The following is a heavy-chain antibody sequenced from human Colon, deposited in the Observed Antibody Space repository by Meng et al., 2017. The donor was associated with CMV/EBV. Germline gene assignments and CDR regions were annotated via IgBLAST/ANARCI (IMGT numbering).Heavy chain of an antibody. CDR1: GGTFSSYA. D-gene: IGHD3-10*01. CDR3: ATADLLWTPLDY. CDR2: INPSGGST. Sequence: ASVKVSCKASGGTFSSYAISWVRQAPGQGLEWMGIINPSGGSTSYAQKFQGRVTMTRDTSTSTVYMELSSLRSEDTAVYYCATADLLWTPLDYWGQGTLVTVSS. J-gene: IGHJ4*02. V-gene: IGHV1-46*01.